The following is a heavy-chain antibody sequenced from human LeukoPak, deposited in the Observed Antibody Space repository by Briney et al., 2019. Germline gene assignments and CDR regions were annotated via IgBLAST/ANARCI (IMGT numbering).Heavy chain of an antibody. CDR1: GDTFSTYA. CDR3: ARVFARGGEISGSYYYY. D-gene: IGHD1-26*01. J-gene: IGHJ4*02. CDR2: IIPLFGTA. Sequence: SVKVSCKASGDTFSTYAVNWVRQAPGQRLEWMGGIIPLFGTANYAQKFQGRVTITTDESTSTAYMELSSLRSEDTAIYYCARVFARGGEISGSYYYYWGQGTLVTVSS. V-gene: IGHV1-69*05.